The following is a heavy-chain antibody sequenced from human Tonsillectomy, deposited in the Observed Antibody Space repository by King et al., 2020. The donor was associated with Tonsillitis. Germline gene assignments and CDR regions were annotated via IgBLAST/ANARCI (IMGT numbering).Heavy chain of an antibody. Sequence: VQLQQWGAGLLKPSETLSLTCAVYGGSFSGYYWSWIRQPPGKGLEWIGEINHSGSTNYNPSLKSRVTVSVDTSKNQFSLKLSSVTAADTAVYYCRWDYYYSSGYYYFDYWGQGTLVTVSS. V-gene: IGHV4-34*01. CDR2: INHSGST. D-gene: IGHD3-22*01. CDR3: RWDYYYSSGYYYFDY. CDR1: GGSFSGYY. J-gene: IGHJ4*02.